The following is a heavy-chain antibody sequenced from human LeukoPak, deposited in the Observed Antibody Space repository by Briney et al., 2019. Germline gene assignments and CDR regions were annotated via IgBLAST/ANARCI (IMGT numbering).Heavy chain of an antibody. CDR1: GASISSNTYY. Sequence: PSETLSLTCTVSGASISSNTYYWAWIRQTPGKGLEWIGSIYYSGSTYYNPSLKSRVTISVDTSKNQFSLKLSSVTAADTAVYYCARHSHYYDMDYWGQGTLVTVSS. CDR3: ARHSHYYDMDY. CDR2: IYYSGST. J-gene: IGHJ4*02. D-gene: IGHD3-22*01. V-gene: IGHV4-39*01.